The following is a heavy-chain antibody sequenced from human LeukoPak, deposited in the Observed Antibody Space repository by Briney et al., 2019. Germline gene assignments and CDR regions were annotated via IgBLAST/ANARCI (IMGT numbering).Heavy chain of an antibody. J-gene: IGHJ4*02. CDR1: GFIFSNYN. CDR3: ARANCGGDCFPYYFDY. CDR2: IYSGGST. V-gene: IGHV3-66*01. D-gene: IGHD2-21*02. Sequence: PGGSQRLSCAASGFIFSNYNMNWVRQAPGKGLEWVSVIYSGGSTYYADSVKGRLTISRDNSKNTLYLQMNSLRAEDTAVYYCARANCGGDCFPYYFDYWGQGTLVTVSS.